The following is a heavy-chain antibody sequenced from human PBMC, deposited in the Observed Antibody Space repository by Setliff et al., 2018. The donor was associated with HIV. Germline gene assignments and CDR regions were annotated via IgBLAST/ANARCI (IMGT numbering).Heavy chain of an antibody. J-gene: IGHJ6*02. Sequence: GESLKISCKGSGYIFTSYWIAWVRQMPGKGLEWMGIIYPGDSDTTYSPSFRGQVTISVDKSINTAYLQWSSLKASDTAMYYCASSITVAGGRSFYYYAMDVWGQGTTVTVSS. CDR2: IYPGDSDT. CDR3: ASSITVAGGRSFYYYAMDV. V-gene: IGHV5-51*01. CDR1: GYIFTSYW. D-gene: IGHD1-20*01.